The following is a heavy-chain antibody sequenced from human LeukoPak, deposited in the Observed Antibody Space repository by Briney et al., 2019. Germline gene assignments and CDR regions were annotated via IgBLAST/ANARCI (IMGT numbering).Heavy chain of an antibody. V-gene: IGHV3-21*01. CDR1: GFTFGSYS. CDR3: ARVPSGGYNHDY. D-gene: IGHD5-24*01. CDR2: ISSSSSYI. Sequence: GGSLRLSCAASGFTFGSYSMNWVRQAPGKGLEWVSSISSSSSYIYYADSVKGRFTISRDNAKNSLYLQMNSLRAEDTAVYYCARVPSGGYNHDYWGQGTLVTVSS. J-gene: IGHJ4*02.